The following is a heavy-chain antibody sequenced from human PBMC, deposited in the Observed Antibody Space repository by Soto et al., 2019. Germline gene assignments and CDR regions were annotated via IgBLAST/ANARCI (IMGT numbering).Heavy chain of an antibody. CDR1: GFTVSSNY. CDR2: IYSGGST. CDR3: ARYLLNRDYGDCVDY. J-gene: IGHJ4*02. V-gene: IGHV3-53*01. D-gene: IGHD4-17*01. Sequence: GGSLRLSCAASGFTVSSNYMSWVRQAPGKGLEWVSVIYSGGSTYYADSVKGRFTISRDNSKNTLYLQMNSLRAEDTAVYYCARYLLNRDYGDCVDYWGQGTLVTVSS.